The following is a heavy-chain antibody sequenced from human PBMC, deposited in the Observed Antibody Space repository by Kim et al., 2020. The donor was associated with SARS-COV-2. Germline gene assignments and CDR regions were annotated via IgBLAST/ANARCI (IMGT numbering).Heavy chain of an antibody. CDR3: AREPIAAALEGFDP. Sequence: GGSLRLSCAASGFTFSSYSMNWVRQAPGKGLEWVSSISSSSSYIYYADSVKGRFTISRDNAKNSLYLQMNSLRAEDTAVYYCAREPIAAALEGFDPWGQGTLVTVSS. CDR1: GFTFSSYS. J-gene: IGHJ5*02. D-gene: IGHD6-13*01. CDR2: ISSSSSYI. V-gene: IGHV3-21*01.